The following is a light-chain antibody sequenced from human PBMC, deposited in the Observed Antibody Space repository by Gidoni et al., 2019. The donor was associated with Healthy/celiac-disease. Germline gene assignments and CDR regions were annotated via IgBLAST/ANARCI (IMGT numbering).Light chain of an antibody. CDR2: GNS. V-gene: IGLV1-40*01. CDR1: SSNIGAGYD. J-gene: IGLJ2*01. Sequence: ISCTGSSSNIGAGYDVHWYQQLPGTAPKLLIYGNSNRPSGVPDRFSGSKSGTSASLAITGLQAEDEADYYCQSYDSSLSVYVVFGGGTKLTGL. CDR3: QSYDSSLSVYVV.